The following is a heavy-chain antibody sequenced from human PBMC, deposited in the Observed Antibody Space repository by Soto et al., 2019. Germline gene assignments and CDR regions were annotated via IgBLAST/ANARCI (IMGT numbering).Heavy chain of an antibody. CDR3: ARGEVNRIQGMDV. CDR1: GYTFVDHY. J-gene: IGHJ6*02. Sequence: ASVKVSCKTSGYTFVDHYFYWVRQAPGQGLEWMGWINPRNGDKKYAQKIQGRVTMTRDTTITTTYMDLSALTSDDTAVYYCARGEVNRIQGMDVWGPGTRVIVS. V-gene: IGHV1-2*02. CDR2: INPRNGDK. D-gene: IGHD3-16*02.